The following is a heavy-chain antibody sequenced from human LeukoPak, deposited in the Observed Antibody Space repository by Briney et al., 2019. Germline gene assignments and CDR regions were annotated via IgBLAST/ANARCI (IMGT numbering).Heavy chain of an antibody. V-gene: IGHV3-11*01. CDR2: ISSSGSTI. CDR3: ARGPNYASGSYDNEVFDY. Sequence: PGGSLRLSCAASGFTFSDYYMSWIRQAPGKGLEWVSYISSSGSTIYYADSVKGRFTISRDNAKNSLYLQMNSLRAEDAAVYYCARGPNYASGSYDNEVFDYWGQGTLVTVSS. D-gene: IGHD3-10*01. CDR1: GFTFSDYY. J-gene: IGHJ4*02.